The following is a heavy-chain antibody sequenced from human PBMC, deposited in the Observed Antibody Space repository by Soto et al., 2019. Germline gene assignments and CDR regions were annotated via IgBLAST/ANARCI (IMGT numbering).Heavy chain of an antibody. J-gene: IGHJ6*02. V-gene: IGHV1-18*04. CDR3: ARGRYYYGSGSYPYYYYYGMDV. D-gene: IGHD3-10*01. CDR2: ISAYNGNT. Sequence: ASVKVSFKASGYTFTSYGISWVRQAPGQGLEWMGWISAYNGNTNYAQKLQGRVTMTTDTSTSTAYMELRSLRSDDTAVYYCARGRYYYGSGSYPYYYYYGMDVWGQGTTVTVSS. CDR1: GYTFTSYG.